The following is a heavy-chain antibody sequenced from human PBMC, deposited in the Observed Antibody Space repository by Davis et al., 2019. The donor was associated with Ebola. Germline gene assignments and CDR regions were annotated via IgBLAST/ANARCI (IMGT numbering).Heavy chain of an antibody. Sequence: PGGSLRLSCAASGFTFSDYYMSWIRQAPGKGQEWVSAISGSGGSPYYADSVNGRFTISRDNAKNLLYLQMNSLRDEDTAVYYCARDYYDSNEYFQHWGQGTLVTVSS. CDR1: GFTFSDYY. V-gene: IGHV3-11*04. CDR2: ISGSGGSP. CDR3: ARDYYDSNEYFQH. J-gene: IGHJ1*01. D-gene: IGHD3-22*01.